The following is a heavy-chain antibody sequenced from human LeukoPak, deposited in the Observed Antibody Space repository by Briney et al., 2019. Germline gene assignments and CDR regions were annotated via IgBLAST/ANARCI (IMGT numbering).Heavy chain of an antibody. D-gene: IGHD3-22*01. CDR1: GFTFSSYA. V-gene: IGHV3-23*01. CDR2: ISGSGDNT. J-gene: IGHJ4*02. Sequence: GGSLRLSCAASGFTFSSYAMSWVRQAPGKGLEWVSGISGSGDNTYYADSVKGRFTISRDNSKNMLYVQVSSLGTEDTAAYYCAKGSYYDSSGSFYFDYWGQGTLVTVSS. CDR3: AKGSYYDSSGSFYFDY.